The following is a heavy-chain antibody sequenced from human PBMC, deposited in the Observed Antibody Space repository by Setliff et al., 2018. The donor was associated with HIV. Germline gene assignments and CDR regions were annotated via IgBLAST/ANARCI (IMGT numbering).Heavy chain of an antibody. CDR1: GYTFTNYW. Sequence: PGESLKISCQASGYTFTNYWIAWLRQMPGKGLEWMGIIHPVDSDTRYSPSFQGQVTISADKSISTAYLQWSTLKASDTAIYYCARHRHTAAGTLDAFDIWGQGTVVTVSS. J-gene: IGHJ3*02. V-gene: IGHV5-51*01. CDR3: ARHRHTAAGTLDAFDI. D-gene: IGHD6-13*01. CDR2: IHPVDSDT.